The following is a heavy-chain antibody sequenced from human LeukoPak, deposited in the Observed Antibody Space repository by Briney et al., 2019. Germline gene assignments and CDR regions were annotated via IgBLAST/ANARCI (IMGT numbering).Heavy chain of an antibody. CDR3: ATLGIVGASNFDY. Sequence: ASVKISCKVSGYTFTDYYMHWLQQAPGKGLEWMGLVDPEDGETIYAEKFQGRVTITADTSTDTAYMELSSLRSEDTTVYYCATLGIVGASNFDYWGQGTLVTVSS. V-gene: IGHV1-69-2*01. CDR2: VDPEDGET. J-gene: IGHJ4*02. D-gene: IGHD1-26*01. CDR1: GYTFTDYY.